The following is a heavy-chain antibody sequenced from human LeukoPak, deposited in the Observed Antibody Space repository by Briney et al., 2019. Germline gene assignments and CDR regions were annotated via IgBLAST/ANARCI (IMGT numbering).Heavy chain of an antibody. CDR1: GGPSRNSY. Sequence: PSETLSLTCTVSGGPSRNSYWSWVRHSAGTGMQWIGRIHGTLGSTNHNPSLKSRVVMPLDTSSNQFSLRLSAMSAADTATYYCARIFDRDIWGQGTLVTVSP. J-gene: IGHJ3*02. V-gene: IGHV4-4*07. D-gene: IGHD3-3*01. CDR3: ARIFDRDI. CDR2: IHGTLGST.